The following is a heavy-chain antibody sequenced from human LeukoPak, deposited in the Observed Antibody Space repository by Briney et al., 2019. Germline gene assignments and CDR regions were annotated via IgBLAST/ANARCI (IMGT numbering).Heavy chain of an antibody. Sequence: PGGSLRLSCAASGFTFINYGVHWVRQAPGKGLEWVSYISSSGGTISYADSVKGRFTISRDNAKNSLYLQMNSLRAEDTAIYYCARSGQHLFDFWGQGTLVTVSS. CDR3: ARSGQHLFDF. D-gene: IGHD6-13*01. J-gene: IGHJ4*02. CDR2: ISSSGGTI. CDR1: GFTFINYG. V-gene: IGHV3-48*04.